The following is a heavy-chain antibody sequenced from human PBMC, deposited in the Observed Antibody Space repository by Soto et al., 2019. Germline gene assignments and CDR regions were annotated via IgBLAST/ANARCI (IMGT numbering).Heavy chain of an antibody. J-gene: IGHJ4*02. CDR2: FDPEDGET. CDR1: GYIFTNYD. D-gene: IGHD5-18*01. Sequence: ASVKVSCKASGYIFTNYDINWVRQATGQGLEWMGGFDPEDGETIYAQKFQGRVTMTEDTSTDTAYMELSSLRSEDTAVYYCARDYSSYGPFDYWGQGTLVTSPQ. V-gene: IGHV1-24*01. CDR3: ARDYSSYGPFDY.